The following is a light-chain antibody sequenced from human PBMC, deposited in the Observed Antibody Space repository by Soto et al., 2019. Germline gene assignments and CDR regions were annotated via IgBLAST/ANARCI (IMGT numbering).Light chain of an antibody. V-gene: IGLV1-47*01. CDR2: HKN. J-gene: IGLJ1*01. CDR1: SSKNGKNF. CDR3: AGWDDSLSGYV. Sequence: QSALTQPPSASGTPGQRVTISCSGRSSKNGKNFVYWYKQLPGTAPKIVIYHKNQRPSRVPERFSGSKSCTSTSLAINRRQSEDEADYYCAGWDDSLSGYVFGPGTKVTVL.